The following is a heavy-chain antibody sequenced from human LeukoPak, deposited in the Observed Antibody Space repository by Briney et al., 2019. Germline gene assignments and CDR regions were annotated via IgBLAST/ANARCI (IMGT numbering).Heavy chain of an antibody. CDR2: IYYSEST. CDR1: GGSISSHY. J-gene: IGHJ6*03. V-gene: IGHV4-59*11. CDR3: ARGYVLPGYMDV. Sequence: SETLSLTCTVSGGSISSHYWSWIRQPPGKGLEWIGYIYYSESTNYNPSLKSRVTISVDTSKNQFSLKLSSVTAADTAVYYCARGYVLPGYMDVWGKGTTVTVSS. D-gene: IGHD2-15*01.